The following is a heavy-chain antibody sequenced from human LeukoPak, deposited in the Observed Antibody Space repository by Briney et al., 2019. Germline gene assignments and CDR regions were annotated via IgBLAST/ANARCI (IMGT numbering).Heavy chain of an antibody. CDR3: ARAYYTYYYDTSGYYLDY. D-gene: IGHD3-22*01. Sequence: ASVKVSCKASGYTFTGYYMHWVRQAPGQGLEWMGWINPNSGGTNYAQKFQGRVTMTRDTFISTAYMELSRLRSDDTAVYYCARAYYTYYYDTSGYYLDYWGQGTLVTVSS. J-gene: IGHJ4*02. V-gene: IGHV1-2*02. CDR1: GYTFTGYY. CDR2: INPNSGGT.